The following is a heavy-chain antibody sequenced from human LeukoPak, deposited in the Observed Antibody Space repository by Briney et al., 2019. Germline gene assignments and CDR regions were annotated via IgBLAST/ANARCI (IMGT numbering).Heavy chain of an antibody. CDR2: IYYSGSP. CDR3: ASYYYDSSGYYWFDP. V-gene: IGHV4-31*03. Sequence: SETMSLTCTVSGGSISSGGYYWSWIRQHTGKGVEWIGYIYYSGSPYYNPSLKSRVTISVDTSKNQFSLKLSSVTAADTAVYYCASYYYDSSGYYWFDPWGQGTLVTVSS. J-gene: IGHJ5*02. CDR1: GGSISSGGYY. D-gene: IGHD3-22*01.